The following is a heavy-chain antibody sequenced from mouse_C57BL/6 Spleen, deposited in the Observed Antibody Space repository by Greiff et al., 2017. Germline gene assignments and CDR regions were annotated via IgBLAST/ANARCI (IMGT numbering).Heavy chain of an antibody. V-gene: IGHV5-17*01. CDR1: GFTFSDYG. J-gene: IGHJ1*03. CDR3: ASGVNYYGSSLGYWYFDV. Sequence: EVQLVESGGGLVKPGGSLKLSCAASGFTFSDYGMHWVRQAPEKGLEWVAYISSGSSTIYYADTVKGRFTISRDNAKNTLFLQMTSLRSEDTAMYYCASGVNYYGSSLGYWYFDVWGTGTTVTVSS. CDR2: ISSGSSTI. D-gene: IGHD1-1*01.